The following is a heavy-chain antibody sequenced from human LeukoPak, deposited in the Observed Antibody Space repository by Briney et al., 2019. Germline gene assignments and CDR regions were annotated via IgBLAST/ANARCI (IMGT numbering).Heavy chain of an antibody. CDR2: ISSTSSI. CDR3: TRDIAWNFP. D-gene: IGHD1-7*01. J-gene: IGHJ5*02. Sequence: QAGGSLRLSCTASGFIFNKYWMSWVRQAPGKGLEWLAYISSTSSIYYAASVKGRFTISRDNAKNSLYLQMNSLGAEDTAMYYCTRDIAWNFPWGQGTLVTVSS. CDR1: GFIFNKYW. V-gene: IGHV3-48*01.